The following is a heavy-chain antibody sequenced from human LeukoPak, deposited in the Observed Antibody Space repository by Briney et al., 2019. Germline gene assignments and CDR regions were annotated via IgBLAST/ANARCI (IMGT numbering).Heavy chain of an antibody. Sequence: SETLSLTCTVSSGSISTSNYYWGWVRQPPGKALEWIGNIFYSGSTYYSPSLKSRVTISVDTSKNQFSLKLSSVTAADTAVYYCARPRVGSSSPSHDAFDIWGQGTMVTVSS. V-gene: IGHV4-39*07. CDR1: SGSISTSNYY. CDR2: IFYSGST. J-gene: IGHJ3*02. CDR3: ARPRVGSSSPSHDAFDI. D-gene: IGHD6-13*01.